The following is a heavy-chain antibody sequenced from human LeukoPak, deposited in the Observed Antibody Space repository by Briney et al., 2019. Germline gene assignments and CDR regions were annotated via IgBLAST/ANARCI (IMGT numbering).Heavy chain of an antibody. CDR1: GFTFSSYS. J-gene: IGHJ6*02. Sequence: GGSLRLSCAASGFTFSSYSMNWVRQAPGKGLEWVSSISSSSSYIYYADSAKGRFTISRDNAKNSLYLQMNSLRAEDTAVYYCASPRSSSGWNYYYYGMDVWGQGTTVTVSS. D-gene: IGHD6-19*01. V-gene: IGHV3-21*01. CDR2: ISSSSSYI. CDR3: ASPRSSSGWNYYYYGMDV.